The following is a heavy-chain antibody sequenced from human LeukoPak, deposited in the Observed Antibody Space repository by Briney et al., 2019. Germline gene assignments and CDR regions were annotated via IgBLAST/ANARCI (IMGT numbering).Heavy chain of an antibody. D-gene: IGHD3-9*01. CDR3: AKDEVLRYFDWLVN. CDR2: INQDGSEK. Sequence: PGGSLRLSCAASGFTFSSFWMSWVRQAPGKGLEWVANINQDGSEKDYVDSVKGRFTISRDNSKNTLYLQMNSLRAEDTAVYYCAKDEVLRYFDWLVNWGQGTLVTVSS. V-gene: IGHV3-7*01. CDR1: GFTFSSFW. J-gene: IGHJ4*02.